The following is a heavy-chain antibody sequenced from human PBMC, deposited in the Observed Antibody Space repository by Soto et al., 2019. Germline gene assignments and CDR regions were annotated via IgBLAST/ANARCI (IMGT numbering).Heavy chain of an antibody. CDR2: ISFNGLSQ. CDR3: ARGGRGLRGAFDV. Sequence: QEILVESGGGVVQSGTSLRLSCAASGFTFSSFAMHWVRQAPGKGLEWVSVISFNGLSQFYADSVRGRVPVSRDNSKNTLYLKLASLRPDDTAVYSCARGGRGLRGAFDVWGQGTEVSVS. V-gene: IGHV3-30*04. J-gene: IGHJ3*01. CDR1: GFTFSSFA. D-gene: IGHD3-16*01.